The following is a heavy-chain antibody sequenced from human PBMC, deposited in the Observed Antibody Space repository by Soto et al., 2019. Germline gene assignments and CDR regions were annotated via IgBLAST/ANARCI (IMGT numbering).Heavy chain of an antibody. CDR2: ISLYSDGT. D-gene: IGHD2-2*01. V-gene: IGHV1-18*01. Sequence: QVQLVQSGGEVKRPGASVKVSCKTSGYTFSNYGITWVRQAPGQPLEWLGWISLYSDGTNYAQKFQGRVSMTTDTTTATAHMEPRSLRSDDTAGYFWAGVVTGAEALFGPWGQGTLVTLSS. CDR3: AGVVTGAEALFGP. J-gene: IGHJ5*02. CDR1: GYTFSNYG.